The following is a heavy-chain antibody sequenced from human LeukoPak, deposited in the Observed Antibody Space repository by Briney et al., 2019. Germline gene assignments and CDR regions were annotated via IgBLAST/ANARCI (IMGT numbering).Heavy chain of an antibody. CDR3: AKDKLRSTNYYYSSGYIPDF. CDR2: ISGDGTIT. Sequence: GGSLRLSCAASGFTFDDYAMHWVRQAPGKGLEWVSLISGDGTITYYADSMKGRFTVSRDNRKNSLYLQMNSLRTEDTALYYCAKDKLRSTNYYYSSGYIPDFRGQGTLVTVSS. CDR1: GFTFDDYA. V-gene: IGHV3-43*02. J-gene: IGHJ4*02. D-gene: IGHD3-22*01.